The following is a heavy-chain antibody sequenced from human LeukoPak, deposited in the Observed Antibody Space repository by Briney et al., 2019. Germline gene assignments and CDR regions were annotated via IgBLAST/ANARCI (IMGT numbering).Heavy chain of an antibody. CDR2: INEDGSEK. Sequence: PGGSLRLSCAASGFSFGNYWMKWVRQDPVKGLEWVANINEDGSEKYYVDSVRGRFTISRDNAKNSLYLQMNSLRTEDTAIYYCAGGGVRRGYYDYWGQGTLVTVSS. V-gene: IGHV3-7*01. CDR3: AGGGVRRGYYDY. J-gene: IGHJ4*02. CDR1: GFSFGNYW. D-gene: IGHD1-14*01.